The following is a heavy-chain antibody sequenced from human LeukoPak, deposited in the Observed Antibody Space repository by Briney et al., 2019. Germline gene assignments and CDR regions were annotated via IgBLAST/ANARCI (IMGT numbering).Heavy chain of an antibody. Sequence: SVKVSCKASGGTFSSYAISWVRQAPGQGLEWMGGIIPIFGTANYAQKLQGRVTMTTDTSTSTAYMELRSLRSDDTAVYYCARDRGITMVRGVLRGEIDYWGQGTLVTVSS. V-gene: IGHV1-69*05. CDR3: ARDRGITMVRGVLRGEIDY. D-gene: IGHD3-10*01. CDR2: IIPIFGTA. J-gene: IGHJ4*02. CDR1: GGTFSSYA.